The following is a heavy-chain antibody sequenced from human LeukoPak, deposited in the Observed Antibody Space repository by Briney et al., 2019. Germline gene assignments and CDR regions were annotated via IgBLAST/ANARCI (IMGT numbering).Heavy chain of an antibody. Sequence: SETLSLTCTVSGDSISSRSYYWSWIRQPPGKGLEWIGEINHSGSTNYNPSLKSRVTISVDTSKNQFSLKLSSVTAADTAVYYCARESIAVAGTGYYYYYYMDVWGKGTTVTVSS. CDR1: GDSISSRSYY. D-gene: IGHD6-19*01. V-gene: IGHV4-39*07. J-gene: IGHJ6*03. CDR2: INHSGST. CDR3: ARESIAVAGTGYYYYYYMDV.